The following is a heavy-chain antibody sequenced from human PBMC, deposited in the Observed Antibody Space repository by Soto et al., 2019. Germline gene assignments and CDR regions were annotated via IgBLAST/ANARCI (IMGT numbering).Heavy chain of an antibody. Sequence: QVQLMQSGAEVKKPGASVKVSCKSSGYTFTAYNIHWVRQAPGQSPEWLGRINPQSLGTHYSQNFKVRLSLTTDRSISTAYMELWSLTSVDTALYYCARGVTTNCSTGVCPYHLHYDMDVWGQGTTFTVSS. CDR1: GYTFTAYN. J-gene: IGHJ6*02. CDR2: INPQSLGT. CDR3: ARGVTTNCSTGVCPYHLHYDMDV. V-gene: IGHV1-2*06. D-gene: IGHD1-26*01.